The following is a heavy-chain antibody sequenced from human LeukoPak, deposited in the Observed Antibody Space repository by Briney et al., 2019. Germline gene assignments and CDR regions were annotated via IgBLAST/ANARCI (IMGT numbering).Heavy chain of an antibody. J-gene: IGHJ4*02. D-gene: IGHD6-13*01. CDR1: GFTFSSYS. CDR2: ISSSSSTI. V-gene: IGHV3-48*04. CDR3: ARDLRVRVEGIAAAGNFDY. Sequence: SGGSLRLSCAASGFTFSSYSMNWVRQAPGKGLEWVSYISSSSSTIYYADSVKGRFTISRDNAKNSLYLQMNSLRAEDTAVYYCARDLRVRVEGIAAAGNFDYWGQGTLVTVSS.